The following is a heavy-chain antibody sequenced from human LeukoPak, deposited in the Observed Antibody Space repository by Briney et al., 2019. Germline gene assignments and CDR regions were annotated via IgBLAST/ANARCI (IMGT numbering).Heavy chain of an antibody. Sequence: ASVKVSCKVSGYTLTELSMHWVRQAPGKGLEWMGGFDPEDGETIYAQKFQGRVTMTEDTSTDTAYMELSSLRSEDTAVYYCARDKGIRSFYYYYGMDVWGQGTTVTVSS. J-gene: IGHJ6*02. V-gene: IGHV1-24*01. CDR2: FDPEDGET. CDR3: ARDKGIRSFYYYYGMDV. D-gene: IGHD3-10*01. CDR1: GYTLTELS.